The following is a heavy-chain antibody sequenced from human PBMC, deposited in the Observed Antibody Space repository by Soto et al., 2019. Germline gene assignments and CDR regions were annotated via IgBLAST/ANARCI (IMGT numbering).Heavy chain of an antibody. CDR2: IGGSGGYK. V-gene: IGHV3-23*01. D-gene: IGHD6-13*01. J-gene: IGHJ4*02. Sequence: EVQLLESGGGLVQPGGSLRLSCAASGFFFSSYAMSWVRQAPGKGLEWVSGIGGSGGYKSYADSVKGRFTISRDNSKNTLYLQMESLGAEDTAVYYCAKDAAMVSSPFNYFDYWGQGTLVAVSS. CDR3: AKDAAMVSSPFNYFDY. CDR1: GFFFSSYA.